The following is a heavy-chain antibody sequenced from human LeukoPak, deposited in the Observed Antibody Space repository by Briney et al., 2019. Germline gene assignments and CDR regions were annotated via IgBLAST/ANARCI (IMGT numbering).Heavy chain of an antibody. J-gene: IGHJ3*02. CDR3: ARDAPRRSGGSCYPSCDAFDI. D-gene: IGHD2-15*01. CDR1: GYTFTSYG. V-gene: IGHV1-18*04. CDR2: ISAYNGNT. Sequence: ASVKVSCKASGYTFTSYGISWVRQAPGQGLEWMGWISAYNGNTNYAQKLQGRVTMTTDTPTSTAYMELRSLRSDDTAVYYCARDAPRRSGGSCYPSCDAFDIWGQGTMVTVSS.